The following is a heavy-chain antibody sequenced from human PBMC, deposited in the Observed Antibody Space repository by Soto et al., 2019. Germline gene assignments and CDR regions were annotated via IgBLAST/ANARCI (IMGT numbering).Heavy chain of an antibody. CDR2: IYSGGST. D-gene: IGHD3-22*01. J-gene: IGHJ3*02. V-gene: IGHV3-53*01. CDR1: GFTVSSYY. Sequence: PGGSLRLSCAASGFTVSSYYMSWVRQAPGKGLEWVSVIYSGGSTYYADSVKGRFTISRDNSKNTLYLQMNSLRAEDTAVYYCARNYDSTAGGAFDIWGQGTMVTVSS. CDR3: ARNYDSTAGGAFDI.